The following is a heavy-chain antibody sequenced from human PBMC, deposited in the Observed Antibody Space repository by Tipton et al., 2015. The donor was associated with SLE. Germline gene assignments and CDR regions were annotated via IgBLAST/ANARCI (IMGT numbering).Heavy chain of an antibody. J-gene: IGHJ4*02. CDR2: IYYSGST. CDR1: GGSISSSSYY. Sequence: TLSLTCTVSGGSISSSSYYWGWIRQPPGKGLEWIGSIYYSGSTYYNPSLKSRVTISVDTSKNQFSLKLTSVTAADTAVYYCATLAFGGHLFDYWGQGTLVTVSS. CDR3: ATLAFGGHLFDY. V-gene: IGHV4-39*07. D-gene: IGHD3-16*01.